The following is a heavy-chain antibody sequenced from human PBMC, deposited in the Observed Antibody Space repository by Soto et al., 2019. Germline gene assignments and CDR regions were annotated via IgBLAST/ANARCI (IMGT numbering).Heavy chain of an antibody. J-gene: IGHJ6*02. CDR3: ARVSSSQFGVVIKNTYYGMDV. CDR2: ISPSSSTI. V-gene: IGHV3-48*02. CDR1: GFTLNTYA. Sequence: PGGSLRLSCAASGFTLNTYAMNWVRQAPGEGLEWISYISPSSSTIYYADSVKGRFTISRDNAKNSLYRQMNSLKDEDTAVYYCARVSSSQFGVVIKNTYYGMDVWGQGTTVTVSS. D-gene: IGHD3-3*01.